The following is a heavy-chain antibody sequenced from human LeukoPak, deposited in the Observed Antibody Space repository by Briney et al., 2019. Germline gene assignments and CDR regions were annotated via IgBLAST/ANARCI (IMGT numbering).Heavy chain of an antibody. J-gene: IGHJ4*02. CDR3: ARGVIIGYSYGYVFDY. CDR2: ISAYNGNT. D-gene: IGHD5-18*01. CDR1: RYTFTSYG. V-gene: IGHV1-18*01. Sequence: ASVKASCKASRYTFTSYGISWVRQAPGQGLEGMGWISAYNGNTNYAQKLQGRVTMTTDTSTSTAYMELRSLRSDDTAVYSCARGVIIGYSYGYVFDYWGQGTLVTVSS.